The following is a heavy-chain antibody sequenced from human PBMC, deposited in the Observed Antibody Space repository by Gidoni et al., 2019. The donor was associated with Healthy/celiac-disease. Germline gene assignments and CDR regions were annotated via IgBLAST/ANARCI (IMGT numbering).Heavy chain of an antibody. CDR2: ISAYNGNT. V-gene: IGHV1-18*01. Sequence: QVQLVQSGAEVKKPGASVKVSCKASGYTFTSYGISWVRQAPGQGLEWMGWISAYNGNTNYAQKLQGRVTMTTDTTTRTAYMELRSLRSDDTAVYYCAGVGELDGDYGGGYNWFDPWGQGTLVTVSS. CDR3: AGVGELDGDYGGGYNWFDP. J-gene: IGHJ5*02. D-gene: IGHD4-17*01. CDR1: GYTFTSYG.